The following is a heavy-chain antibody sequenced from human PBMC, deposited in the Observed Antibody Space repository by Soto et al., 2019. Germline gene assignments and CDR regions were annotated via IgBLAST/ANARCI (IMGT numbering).Heavy chain of an antibody. D-gene: IGHD6-13*01. V-gene: IGHV3-33*01. Sequence: QVQLVESGGGVVQPGRSLRLSCAASGFGFSSYGLHWVRQVPGRGLEWVALIWYDGSNKYYEDSVKGRFTISRDNSKNMLYLQMNSLRAEDTAVYYCARDRVHRAQLANHYYHYAMDVWGQGTTVTVSS. J-gene: IGHJ6*02. CDR3: ARDRVHRAQLANHYYHYAMDV. CDR1: GFGFSSYG. CDR2: IWYDGSNK.